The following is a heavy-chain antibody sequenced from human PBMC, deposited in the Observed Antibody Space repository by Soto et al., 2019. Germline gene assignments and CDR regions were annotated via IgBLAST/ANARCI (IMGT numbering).Heavy chain of an antibody. CDR1: GFTFSYYW. CDR3: ARGDRGAFDI. D-gene: IGHD1-26*01. Sequence: EAQLVESGGGLVQPGESLRLSCAASGFTFSYYWMHWVRQAPGKGLVWVSRIHSDGSSTTYADSVKGRFTISRDNARNTVYLPMNSLRVEDTAVYYCARGDRGAFDIWGQGTVVTVSS. V-gene: IGHV3-74*01. J-gene: IGHJ3*02. CDR2: IHSDGSST.